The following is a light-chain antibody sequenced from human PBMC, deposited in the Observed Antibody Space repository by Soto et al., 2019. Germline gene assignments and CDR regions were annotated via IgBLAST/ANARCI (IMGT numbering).Light chain of an antibody. J-gene: IGKJ5*01. CDR3: QQYGSSSIT. CDR1: QSVSSSY. V-gene: IGKV3-20*01. CDR2: GAS. Sequence: EIVLTHSPGTLSLSPGERATLSCRASQSVSSSYLAWYQQKPGQAPRLLIYGASSRATGIPDRFSASGSGTDFTLTISRLEPEDFAVYYCQQYGSSSITFGQGTRLEIK.